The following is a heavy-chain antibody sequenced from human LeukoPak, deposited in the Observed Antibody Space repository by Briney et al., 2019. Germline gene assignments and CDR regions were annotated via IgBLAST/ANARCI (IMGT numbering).Heavy chain of an antibody. CDR3: AEGSGWYGGFDY. V-gene: IGHV3-30*18. Sequence: PGRSLRLSCAASGFTFSSYGMHWVRQAPGKGLEWVAVISYDGSNKYYADSVKGRFTISRDNSKNTLYLQMNSLRAEDTAVYYCAEGSGWYGGFDYWGQGTLVTVSS. J-gene: IGHJ4*02. D-gene: IGHD6-19*01. CDR1: GFTFSSYG. CDR2: ISYDGSNK.